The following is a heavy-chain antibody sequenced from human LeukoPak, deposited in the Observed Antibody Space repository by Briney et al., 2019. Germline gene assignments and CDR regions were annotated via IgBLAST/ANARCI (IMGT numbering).Heavy chain of an antibody. J-gene: IGHJ4*02. Sequence: EPSETLSLTCAVYGGSFSGYYWSWIRQPPGKGLEWIGEINHSGSTNYNPSLKSRVTISVDTSKNQFSLKLSSVTAADTAVYYCARVVGAIRDWGQGTLVTVSS. CDR3: ARVVGAIRD. D-gene: IGHD1-26*01. CDR2: INHSGST. V-gene: IGHV4-34*01. CDR1: GGSFSGYY.